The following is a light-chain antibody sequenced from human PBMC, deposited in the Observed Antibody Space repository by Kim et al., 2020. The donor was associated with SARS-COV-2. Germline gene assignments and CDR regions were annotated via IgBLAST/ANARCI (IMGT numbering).Light chain of an antibody. Sequence: GQGVSISCSGSSSSIGSNIVNWYQQLPRAAPKLLIYTNSQRPSGVPDRFSGSKSATSASLTISGLQSEDEADYYCAAWDDSLKGCVFGTGTKVTVL. CDR3: AAWDDSLKGCV. J-gene: IGLJ1*01. V-gene: IGLV1-44*01. CDR2: TNS. CDR1: SSSIGSNI.